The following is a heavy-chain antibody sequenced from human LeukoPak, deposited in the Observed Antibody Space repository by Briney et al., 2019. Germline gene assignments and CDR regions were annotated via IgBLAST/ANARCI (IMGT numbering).Heavy chain of an antibody. CDR1: GFTFDDYA. CDR2: ISGDGGST. J-gene: IGHJ1*01. CDR3: ARSKNYYDSSGYYNEYFQH. D-gene: IGHD3-22*01. Sequence: GGFLRLSCAASGFTFDDYAMHWVRQAPGKGLEWVSLISGDGGSTYYADSVKGRFTISRDNSKNSLYLQMNSLRTEDTALYYCARSKNYYDSSGYYNEYFQHWGQGTLVTVSS. V-gene: IGHV3-43*02.